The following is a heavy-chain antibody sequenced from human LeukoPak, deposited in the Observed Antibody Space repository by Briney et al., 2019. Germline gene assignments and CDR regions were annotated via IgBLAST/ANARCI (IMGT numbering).Heavy chain of an antibody. Sequence: PSETLSLTCTVSGGSISSSSYYWGWIRQPPGKGLEWIGSIYYSGSTNYNPSLKSRVTISVDTSKNQFSLKLSSVTAADTAVYYCARATYGSGSYYITTPLVDYWGQGTLVTVSS. D-gene: IGHD3-10*01. CDR3: ARATYGSGSYYITTPLVDY. J-gene: IGHJ4*02. CDR2: IYYSGST. CDR1: GGSISSSSYY. V-gene: IGHV4-39*07.